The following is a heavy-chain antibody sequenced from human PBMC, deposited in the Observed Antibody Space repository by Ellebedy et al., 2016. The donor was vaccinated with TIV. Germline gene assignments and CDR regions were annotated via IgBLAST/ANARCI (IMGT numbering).Heavy chain of an antibody. V-gene: IGHV3-7*01. CDR3: ARESGWYLGSYYYYGMDV. D-gene: IGHD6-19*01. J-gene: IGHJ6*02. CDR2: IKQDGSEK. CDR1: GFTFSDAW. Sequence: GESLKISXAASGFTFSDAWMTWVRQAPGKGLEWVANIKQDGSEKYYVDSVKGRFTISRDNARNSLYLQMNSLRAEDTAVYYCARESGWYLGSYYYYGMDVWGQGTTVTVSS.